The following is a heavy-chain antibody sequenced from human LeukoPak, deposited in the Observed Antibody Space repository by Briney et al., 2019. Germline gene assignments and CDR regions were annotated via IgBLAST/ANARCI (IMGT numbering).Heavy chain of an antibody. D-gene: IGHD1-1*01. CDR1: GFPFIEYS. CDR3: ARDHNYAFDN. Sequence: GGSLRLSCTASGFPFIEYSMNWVRQAPGKGLEWISYIGIDSGNTKYADSVRGRFTISADKAKNSLHLQMNSLRVEDTAVYYCARDHNYAFDNWGQGTLASVAS. CDR2: IGIDSGNT. J-gene: IGHJ4*02. V-gene: IGHV3-48*01.